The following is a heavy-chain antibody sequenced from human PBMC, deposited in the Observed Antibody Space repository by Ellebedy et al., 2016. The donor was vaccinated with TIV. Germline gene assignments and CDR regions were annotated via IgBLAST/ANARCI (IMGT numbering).Heavy chain of an antibody. V-gene: IGHV3-7*03. CDR1: GFTFRNYW. CDR2: INQDGRAN. D-gene: IGHD2-21*02. Sequence: GESLKISCAGSGFTFRNYWMNWVRQAPGKGLELVANINQDGRANNYVDSVKGRSAISRDNDKNSLYVQMNSLRGEDKAVYYCARGSVVTGADSWGQGTLVTVSS. CDR3: ARGSVVTGADS. J-gene: IGHJ4*02.